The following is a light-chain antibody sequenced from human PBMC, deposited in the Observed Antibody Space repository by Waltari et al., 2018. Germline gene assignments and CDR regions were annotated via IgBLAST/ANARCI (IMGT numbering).Light chain of an antibody. J-gene: IGKJ2*01. CDR2: SAS. CDR1: QGISSY. V-gene: IGKV1-9*01. CDR3: QQLNSYPPTYT. Sequence: DIQLTQSPSFLSASVGDRVTITCLASQGISSYLAWYQQKPGKAPKLLIYSASTLQSEVPSRFSGSGAGTVFTLTISSLQPEDYATAYCQQLNSYPPTYTFGQGTKLEIK.